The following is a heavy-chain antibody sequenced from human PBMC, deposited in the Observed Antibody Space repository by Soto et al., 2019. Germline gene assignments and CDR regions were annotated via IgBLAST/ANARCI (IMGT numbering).Heavy chain of an antibody. Sequence: PGGSLRLSCAVSGFTVSTYGMHWVRQAPGKGLEWVAVISRDGGTKYYADSVKGRFTISRDNAKNSLYLQMNSLRDEDTAVYYCARDSPYSSSWYDLNWFDPWGQGTLVTVSS. D-gene: IGHD6-13*01. V-gene: IGHV3-30*03. CDR3: ARDSPYSSSWYDLNWFDP. CDR1: GFTVSTYG. J-gene: IGHJ5*02. CDR2: ISRDGGTK.